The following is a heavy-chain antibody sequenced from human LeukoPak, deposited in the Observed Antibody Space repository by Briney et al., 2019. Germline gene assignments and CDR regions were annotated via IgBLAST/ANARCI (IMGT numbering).Heavy chain of an antibody. D-gene: IGHD3-16*01. V-gene: IGHV3-74*01. CDR2: INSDGGST. Sequence: GGSLRLSCAASGLTFSSFWMYWVREAPGKGLVWVSRINSDGGSTTYADSVKGRFTISRDKAKKTVYLQMNSLRAEDPAVYYCARRRERGASDAFAFWGQGTMVTVSS. CDR3: ARRRERGASDAFAF. CDR1: GLTFSSFW. J-gene: IGHJ3*01.